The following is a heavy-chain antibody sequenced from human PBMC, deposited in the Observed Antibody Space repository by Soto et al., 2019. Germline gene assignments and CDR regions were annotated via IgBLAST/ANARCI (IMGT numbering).Heavy chain of an antibody. V-gene: IGHV3-72*01. D-gene: IGHD5-18*01. Sequence: GGSLRLSCVVSGFTLSDHYMDWVRQAPGKGLEWVGRTRNKANSYTTEYAASVRGRFIISRDDSKNSLYLQMNSLKTEDTAVYYCAREVGYGDYTDYWGQGTLVTVSS. CDR1: GFTLSDHY. J-gene: IGHJ4*02. CDR3: AREVGYGDYTDY. CDR2: TRNKANSYTT.